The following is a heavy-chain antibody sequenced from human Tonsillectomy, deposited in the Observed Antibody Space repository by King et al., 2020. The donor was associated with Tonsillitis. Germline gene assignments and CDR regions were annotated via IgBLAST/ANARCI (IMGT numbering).Heavy chain of an antibody. CDR1: GFTFSSYA. J-gene: IGHJ4*02. CDR2: ISGSGGST. CDR3: AKLAYVSDY. V-gene: IGHV3-23*04. D-gene: IGHD3-16*01. Sequence: VQLVESGGGLVQPGGALRLSCAASGFTFSSYAMRWGRQAPGKGMEWFSAISGSGGSTYYADSVKGRFTISSDNSKNTLYLQMNSLRAEDTAVYYCAKLAYVSDYWGQGTLVTVSS.